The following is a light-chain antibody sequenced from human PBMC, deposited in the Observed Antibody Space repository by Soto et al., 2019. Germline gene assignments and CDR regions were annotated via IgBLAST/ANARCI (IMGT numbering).Light chain of an antibody. Sequence: QSVLTQPPSASGTPGQRVTLSCSGSSSNIGSNTVNWYQQLPGTAPKLLIYSTNQRPSGVPDRFSGSKSGTSASLAISGLQSEDEADYYCAAWDDSLNGWVFGGGTKVTVL. CDR1: SSNIGSNT. CDR3: AAWDDSLNGWV. CDR2: STN. J-gene: IGLJ3*02. V-gene: IGLV1-44*01.